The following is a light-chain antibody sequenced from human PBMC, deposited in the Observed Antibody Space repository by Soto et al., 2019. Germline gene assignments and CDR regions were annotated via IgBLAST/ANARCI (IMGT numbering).Light chain of an antibody. CDR3: HQYNDWPGT. CDR1: KSIKSD. Sequence: EILMTQSPVTLSVSPGEGATLSCRASKSIKSDLARYQLKPGQAPRLLIRSASTRATGVPARFSGSGSGTDFTLTIGSLQSDDSGVYYCHQYNDWPGTFGQGSKVEV. CDR2: SAS. V-gene: IGKV3-15*01. J-gene: IGKJ1*01.